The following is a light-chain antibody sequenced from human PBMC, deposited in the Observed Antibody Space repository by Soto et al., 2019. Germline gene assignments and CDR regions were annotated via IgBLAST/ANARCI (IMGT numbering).Light chain of an antibody. Sequence: QSVLTQPPSASGSPGQSVTISCTGASSDVGGYNFVSRYQQHPGKAPKLMIYDVTKRPSGVPDRFSGSKSGNTASLTVSGLQADDEADYYCSSYAGSSVPVAFGGGTKVTVL. CDR1: SSDVGGYNF. V-gene: IGLV2-8*01. CDR2: DVT. J-gene: IGLJ2*01. CDR3: SSYAGSSVPVA.